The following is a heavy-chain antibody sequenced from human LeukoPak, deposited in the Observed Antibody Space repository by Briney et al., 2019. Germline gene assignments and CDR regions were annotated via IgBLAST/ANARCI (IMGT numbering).Heavy chain of an antibody. J-gene: IGHJ4*02. CDR2: ITSSSYT. Sequence: PGGSLRLSCAASVFTFSDYYMSWVRQAPGKGLEWVSYITSSSYTNYADSVKDRFTISRDNAKNSLYLQMNSLRAEDTAIYYCARLVVVAATPGYFDYWSQGTLVTVS. CDR3: ARLVVVAATPGYFDY. CDR1: VFTFSDYY. D-gene: IGHD2-15*01. V-gene: IGHV3-11*06.